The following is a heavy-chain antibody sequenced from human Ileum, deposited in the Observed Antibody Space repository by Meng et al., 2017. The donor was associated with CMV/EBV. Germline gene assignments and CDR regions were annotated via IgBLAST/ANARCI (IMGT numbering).Heavy chain of an antibody. CDR2: ISPSGGST. V-gene: IGHV3-23*01. D-gene: IGHD6-19*01. Sequence: GGSLRLSCAATAFSFDDYDMSWVRQAPGKGPEWVSAISPSGGSTHYGDSVKGRFTTSRDNSKNTLYLQMNSPRDEDTAVYYCVKDESGWEAFDIWGQGTMVTVSS. J-gene: IGHJ3*02. CDR1: AFSFDDYD. CDR3: VKDESGWEAFDI.